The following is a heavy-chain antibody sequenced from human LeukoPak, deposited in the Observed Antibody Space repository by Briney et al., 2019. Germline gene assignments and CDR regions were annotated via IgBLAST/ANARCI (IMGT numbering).Heavy chain of an antibody. CDR2: INHSGST. V-gene: IGHV4-34*01. CDR1: GGSFSGYY. D-gene: IGHD3-22*01. Sequence: SETLPLTCAVYGGSFSGYYWSWIRQPPGKGLEWIGEINHSGSTNYNPSLKSRVTISVDTSKNQFSLKLSSVTAADTAVYYCARGGGYYDSSGSFTRGKPAYYFDYWGQGTLVTVSS. CDR3: ARGGGYYDSSGSFTRGKPAYYFDY. J-gene: IGHJ4*02.